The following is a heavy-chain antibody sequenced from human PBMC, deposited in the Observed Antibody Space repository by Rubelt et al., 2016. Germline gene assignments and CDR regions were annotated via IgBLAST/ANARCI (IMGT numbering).Heavy chain of an antibody. CDR1: GYTFTSYG. V-gene: IGHV1-18*01. Sequence: QVQLVQSGAEVKKPGASVKVSCKASGYTFTSYGISWVRQAPGQGLEWMGWISAYNGNTNYAQKRKGSVTMTTDTSTSTAYMELRSLRSDDTAVYYCARDRIRIAARQGWYFDLWGRGTLVTVSS. D-gene: IGHD6-6*01. CDR3: ARDRIRIAARQGWYFDL. J-gene: IGHJ2*01. CDR2: ISAYNGNT.